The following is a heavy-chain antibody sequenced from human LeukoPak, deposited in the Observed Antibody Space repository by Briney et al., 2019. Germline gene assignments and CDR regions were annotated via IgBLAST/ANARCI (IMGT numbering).Heavy chain of an antibody. V-gene: IGHV3-9*01. J-gene: IGHJ4*02. D-gene: IGHD6-19*01. Sequence: WVRQAPGKGLEWVSGISWNSGSIGYADSVKGRFTISRDNAKNSLYLQMNSLRAEDTALYYCAKDMWAVAAILDYWGQGTLVTVSS. CDR2: ISWNSGSI. CDR3: AKDMWAVAAILDY.